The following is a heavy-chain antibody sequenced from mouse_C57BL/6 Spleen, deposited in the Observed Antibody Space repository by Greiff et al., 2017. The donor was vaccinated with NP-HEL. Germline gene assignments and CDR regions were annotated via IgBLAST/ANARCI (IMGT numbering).Heavy chain of an antibody. D-gene: IGHD2-2*01. CDR2: IYPRSGNT. CDR3: ARGGYDGAGAMDY. CDR1: GYTFTSYG. V-gene: IGHV1-81*01. Sequence: VQGVESGAELARPGASVKLSCKASGYTFTSYGISWVKQRTGQGLEWIGEIYPRSGNTYYNEKFKGKATLTADKSSSTAYMELRSLTSEDSAVYFCARGGYDGAGAMDYWGQGTSVTVSS. J-gene: IGHJ4*01.